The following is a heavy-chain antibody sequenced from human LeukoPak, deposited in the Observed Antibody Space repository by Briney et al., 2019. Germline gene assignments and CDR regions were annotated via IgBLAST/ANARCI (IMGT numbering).Heavy chain of an antibody. V-gene: IGHV3-53*01. CDR1: GFTVRDDY. Sequence: PGGSLRLSCAASGFTVRDDYMSWVRQAPWKGLEWVSVVYSGGSTYYSDSVKGRFTTSRDNTKNTLYLQMNSLRAEDTAVHYCARVNQLLTIDYWGQGTLVTVSS. D-gene: IGHD4/OR15-4a*01. CDR3: ARVNQLLTIDY. J-gene: IGHJ4*02. CDR2: VYSGGST.